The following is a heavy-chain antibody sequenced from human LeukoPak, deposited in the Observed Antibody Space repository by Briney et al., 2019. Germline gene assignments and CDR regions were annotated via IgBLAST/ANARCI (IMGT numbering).Heavy chain of an antibody. CDR2: ISSSGGLT. CDR3: ATREGLRY. Sequence: GGSLRLSCEDPSFSYISYEMNWVRQAPGKGLEWIGYISSSGGLTYYADSVRDRFTISIDKAKKNSRSLFMISLRVEDTATYYCATREGLRYWGQGITVTVSS. V-gene: IGHV3-48*03. J-gene: IGHJ4*02. CDR1: SFSYISYE.